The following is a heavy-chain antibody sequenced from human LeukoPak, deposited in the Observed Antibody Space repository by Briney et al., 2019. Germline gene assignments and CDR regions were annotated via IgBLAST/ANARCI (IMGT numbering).Heavy chain of an antibody. D-gene: IGHD3-3*01. V-gene: IGHV3-23*01. Sequence: GGSLRLSCAASGFTFSSYAMSWVRQAPGKGLEWVSAISGSGGSTYYADSVKGRFTISRDNSKNTLYLQMNSLRAEDTAVYYCADTHTYYDFWSGYFHYWGQGTLATVSS. CDR3: ADTHTYYDFWSGYFHY. J-gene: IGHJ4*02. CDR1: GFTFSSYA. CDR2: ISGSGGST.